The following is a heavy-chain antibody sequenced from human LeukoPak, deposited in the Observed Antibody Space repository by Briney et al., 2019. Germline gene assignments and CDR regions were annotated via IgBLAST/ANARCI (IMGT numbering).Heavy chain of an antibody. CDR2: IAYSGST. V-gene: IGHV4-39*01. CDR3: ARLGFCTSTSCP. Sequence: SETLPLTCTVSGGSVGSSTYYWGWIRQPPGKGLEWIASIAYSGSTYNPSLKSRVTISVDTSKNQFSLKLSSVTAADTAVYYCARLGFCTSTSCPWGQGTLVTVSS. D-gene: IGHD2-2*01. J-gene: IGHJ5*02. CDR1: GGSVGSSTYY.